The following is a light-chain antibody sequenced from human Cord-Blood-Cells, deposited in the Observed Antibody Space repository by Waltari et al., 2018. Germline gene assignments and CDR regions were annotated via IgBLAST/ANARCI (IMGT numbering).Light chain of an antibody. CDR3: CSYAGSSTLV. CDR2: EGS. J-gene: IGLJ3*02. Sequence: QSALTQPASVSGSPGQSITIPCTGTSSDVGSYNLVSGYQQHPGKAPKPRIYEGSKRPSGVSNRFSGSKSGNTASLTISGLQAEDEADYYCCSYAGSSTLVFGGGTKLTVL. CDR1: SSDVGSYNL. V-gene: IGLV2-23*01.